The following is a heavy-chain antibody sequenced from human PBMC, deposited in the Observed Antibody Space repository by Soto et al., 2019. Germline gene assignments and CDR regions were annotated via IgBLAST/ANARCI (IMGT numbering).Heavy chain of an antibody. J-gene: IGHJ4*02. D-gene: IGHD3-3*01. Sequence: EVQLVESGGGLVKPGGSLRLSCAASGFTFSNAWMSWFRQAPGKGLEWVGRIKSKTDGGTTDYAAPVKGRFTISRDDSKNTLYLQMNSLKTEDTAVYYCTTDGMVFGVVIISRRDLGVGDYWGQGTLVTVSS. CDR3: TTDGMVFGVVIISRRDLGVGDY. V-gene: IGHV3-15*01. CDR1: GFTFSNAW. CDR2: IKSKTDGGTT.